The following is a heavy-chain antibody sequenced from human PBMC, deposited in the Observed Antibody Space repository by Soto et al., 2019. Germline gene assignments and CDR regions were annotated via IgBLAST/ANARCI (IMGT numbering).Heavy chain of an antibody. V-gene: IGHV3-30*18. CDR3: AKVGDPSDDYYYGMDV. CDR2: ISSDGRNK. D-gene: IGHD4-17*01. J-gene: IGHJ6*02. CDR1: GFSFSSYG. Sequence: GGSLRLSCAASGFSFSSYGMHWVRQAPGRGLEWVTIISSDGRNKYYADSVKGRFTISRDNSKNTLYLQMNSLRTEDTAVYYCAKVGDPSDDYYYGMDVWGQGTTVTVSS.